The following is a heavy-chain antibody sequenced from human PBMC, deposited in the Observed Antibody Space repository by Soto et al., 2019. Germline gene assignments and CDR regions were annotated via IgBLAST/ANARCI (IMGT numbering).Heavy chain of an antibody. J-gene: IGHJ4*02. V-gene: IGHV1-3*01. Sequence: GASVKVSCKASGYTFTSYAMHWVRQAPGQRLEWMGWINAGNGNTKYSQKFQGRVTITRDTSASTAYMELSSLRSEDTAVYYCARDERRDSSGWYVYWGREPWSPSPQ. D-gene: IGHD6-19*01. CDR2: INAGNGNT. CDR3: ARDERRDSSGWYVY. CDR1: GYTFTSYA.